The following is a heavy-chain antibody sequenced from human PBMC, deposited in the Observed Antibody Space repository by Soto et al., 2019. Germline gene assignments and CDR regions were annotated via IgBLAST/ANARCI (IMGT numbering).Heavy chain of an antibody. Sequence: SVKVSCKASGGTFSIYAISCVRQPPLRWLEWMGGIIPIFGTANYAQKFQGRVTITADESTSTAYMELSSLRSEDTAVYYCARSQVSKLELRYYYYYGMDVWGQGTTVTVSS. CDR2: IIPIFGTA. CDR1: GGTFSIYA. J-gene: IGHJ6*02. D-gene: IGHD1-7*01. CDR3: ARSQVSKLELRYYYYYGMDV. V-gene: IGHV1-69*13.